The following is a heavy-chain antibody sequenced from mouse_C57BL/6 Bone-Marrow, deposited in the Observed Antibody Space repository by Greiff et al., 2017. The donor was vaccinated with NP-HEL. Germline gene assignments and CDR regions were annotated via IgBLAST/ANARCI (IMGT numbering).Heavy chain of an antibody. V-gene: IGHV1-26*01. CDR1: GYTFTDYY. Sequence: EVQLQQSGPELVKPGASVKISCKASGYTFTDYYMNWVKQSHGKSLEWIGDINPNNGGTSYNQKFKGKATLTVDKSSSTAYMELRSLTSEDSAVYYWASGGYYGSSYDYFDYRGQGTTRTVSS. D-gene: IGHD1-1*01. CDR3: ASGGYYGSSYDYFDY. J-gene: IGHJ2*01. CDR2: INPNNGGT.